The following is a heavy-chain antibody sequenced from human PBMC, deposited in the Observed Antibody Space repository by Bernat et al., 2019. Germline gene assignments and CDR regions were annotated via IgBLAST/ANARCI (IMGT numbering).Heavy chain of an antibody. J-gene: IGHJ5*01. D-gene: IGHD6-13*01. V-gene: IGHV3-48*02. Sequence: EVQLVESGGGLVQSGGSLRLSCAAPGCSFSDYSMNWVRQAPGKGLEWGAYISRSTTVIYYADSVNVRFTISRYNAKNSLYLHMNSLRDEDTAVYYCARDCSTIAALGHNWFDPWGQGTLVTVSS. CDR3: ARDCSTIAALGHNWFDP. CDR2: ISRSTTVI. CDR1: GCSFSDYS.